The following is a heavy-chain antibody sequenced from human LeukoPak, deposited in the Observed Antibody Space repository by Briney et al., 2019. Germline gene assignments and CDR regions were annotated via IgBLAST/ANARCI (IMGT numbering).Heavy chain of an antibody. CDR1: GGSFSGYY. J-gene: IGHJ6*03. Sequence: NPSETLSPTCAVYGGSFSGYYWSWIRQPPGKGLEWIGEINHSGSTNYNPSLKSRVTISVDTSKNQFSLKLSSVTAADTAVYYCSSRGGYYYYMDVWGKGTTVTVSS. CDR2: INHSGST. CDR3: SSRGGYYYYMDV. V-gene: IGHV4-34*01. D-gene: IGHD2-2*01.